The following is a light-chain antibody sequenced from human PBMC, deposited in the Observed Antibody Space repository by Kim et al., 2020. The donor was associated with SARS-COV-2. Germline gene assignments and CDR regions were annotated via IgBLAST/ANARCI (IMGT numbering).Light chain of an antibody. Sequence: KAPKITSGRNNNGRKSVAEYQQKPGQAPVLVIYYDNDRPSGIPERFSGSNSGNTATLPISRVEAGEEADYYCQVWYSSSDHPRVFGGGTQLTVL. V-gene: IGLV3-21*04. CDR2: YDN. CDR3: QVWYSSSDHPRV. J-gene: IGLJ2*01. CDR1: NNGRKS.